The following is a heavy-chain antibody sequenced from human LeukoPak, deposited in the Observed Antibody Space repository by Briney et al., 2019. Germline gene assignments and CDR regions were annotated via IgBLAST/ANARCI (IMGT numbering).Heavy chain of an antibody. CDR2: IKQDGSEK. D-gene: IGHD6-19*01. V-gene: IGHV3-7*03. Sequence: GGSLRLSCAASGCTFTSYWMSRVRQAPGKGLEWVANIKQDGSEKYYVDSVKGRFTISRDNAKNSLYLQMNSLRAEDTAVYYCARKFGSSGWYPYWGQGTLVTVSS. CDR3: ARKFGSSGWYPY. J-gene: IGHJ4*02. CDR1: GCTFTSYW.